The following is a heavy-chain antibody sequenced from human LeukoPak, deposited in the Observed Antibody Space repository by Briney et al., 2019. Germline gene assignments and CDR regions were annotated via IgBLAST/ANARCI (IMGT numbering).Heavy chain of an antibody. V-gene: IGHV3-74*01. J-gene: IGHJ3*01. Sequence: PGGSLRLSCVASEFTFSNYWIHWVRQAPGKGLVWVSRINSDGTSTIYADSVKGRFTTSRDNAKNTLFLQMNSLRAEDTAVYYCARENGANRRALDVWGPGTRVTVSS. CDR2: INSDGTST. D-gene: IGHD4/OR15-4a*01. CDR1: EFTFSNYW. CDR3: ARENGANRRALDV.